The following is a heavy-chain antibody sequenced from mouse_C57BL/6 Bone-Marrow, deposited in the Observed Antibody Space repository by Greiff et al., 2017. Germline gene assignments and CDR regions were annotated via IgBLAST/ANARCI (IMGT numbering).Heavy chain of an antibody. V-gene: IGHV1-76*01. CDR2: IYPGSGNT. CDR3: ARDGRIYFYVCCYEDCSKGY. J-gene: IGHJ4*01. D-gene: IGHD1-1*01. Sequence: VKLLQSGAELVRPGASVKLSCKASGYTFTDYYINWVKQRPGQGLEWIARIYPGSGNTYYNEKFKGKATLTAAKSSSTAYMQLSSLTSEDSAVYFCARDGRIYFYVCCYEDCSKGYWGQGTSVTVSS. CDR1: GYTFTDYY.